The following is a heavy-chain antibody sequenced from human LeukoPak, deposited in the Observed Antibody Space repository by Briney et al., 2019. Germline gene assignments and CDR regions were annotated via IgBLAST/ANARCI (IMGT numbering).Heavy chain of an antibody. CDR1: GGSFSGYY. CDR2: INHSGST. Sequence: SETLSLTCAVYGGSFSGYYWSWIRQPPGKGLEWIGEINHSGSTNYNPSLKSRVTISVDTSKNQFSLKLSSVTAADTAVYYCARHSVLQYFDYGGQGTLVTVSS. V-gene: IGHV4-34*01. CDR3: ARHSVLQYFDY. J-gene: IGHJ4*02. D-gene: IGHD5/OR15-5a*01.